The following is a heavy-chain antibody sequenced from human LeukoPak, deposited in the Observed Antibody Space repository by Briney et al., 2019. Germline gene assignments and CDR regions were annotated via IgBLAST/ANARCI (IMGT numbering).Heavy chain of an antibody. CDR1: GGTFSSYA. J-gene: IGHJ5*02. V-gene: IGHV1-18*01. CDR3: ARDKEGDWFDP. CDR2: ISAYNGNT. D-gene: IGHD3-16*01. Sequence: ASVTVSCKASGGTFSSYAISWVRQAPGQGLEWMGWISAYNGNTNYAQKLQGRVTMTTDTSTSTAYMELRSLRSDDTAVYYCARDKEGDWFDPWGQGTLVTVSS.